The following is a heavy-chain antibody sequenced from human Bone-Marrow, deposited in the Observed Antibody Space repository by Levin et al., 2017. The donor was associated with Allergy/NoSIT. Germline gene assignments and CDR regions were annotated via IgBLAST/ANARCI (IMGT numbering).Heavy chain of an antibody. Sequence: GASVKVSCKASGYTFTDYDINWVRQSTGQGLEWVGRVNPKSGQTGYAPRFQGRVTMTRDTSISTAYMDLTSLTSDDTALYYCARGGPTGWELLAWGQGTLVIVSS. CDR1: GYTFTDYD. V-gene: IGHV1-8*02. D-gene: IGHD1-26*01. CDR3: ARGGPTGWELLA. CDR2: VNPKSGQT. J-gene: IGHJ5*02.